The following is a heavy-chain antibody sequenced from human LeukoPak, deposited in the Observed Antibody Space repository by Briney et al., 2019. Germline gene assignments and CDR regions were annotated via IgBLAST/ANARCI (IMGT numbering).Heavy chain of an antibody. CDR3: SRAVATTKLAVTGIADY. J-gene: IGHJ4*02. CDR1: GYTFTGYY. Sequence: ASVKVSCKASGYTFTGYYMHWVRQAPGQGLEWMGWINPNGGGTNYSQKFQGRVTMTWDTSISTAYMELSRLRSDDTAVCYCSRAVATTKLAVTGIADYWGQGTLVTVSS. D-gene: IGHD6-19*01. CDR2: INPNGGGT. V-gene: IGHV1-2*02.